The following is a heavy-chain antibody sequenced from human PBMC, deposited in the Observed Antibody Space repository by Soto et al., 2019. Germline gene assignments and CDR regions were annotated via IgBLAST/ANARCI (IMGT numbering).Heavy chain of an antibody. Sequence: GESLKISCKGSGYSFTSYWISWVRQMPGKGLEWMGRIDPSDSYTNYSPSFQGHVTISADKSISTAYLQWSSLKASGTAMYYCAREFMIRRNYYYYGMDVWGQGTTVTVSS. J-gene: IGHJ6*02. D-gene: IGHD3-16*01. CDR1: GYSFTSYW. CDR3: AREFMIRRNYYYYGMDV. CDR2: IDPSDSYT. V-gene: IGHV5-10-1*01.